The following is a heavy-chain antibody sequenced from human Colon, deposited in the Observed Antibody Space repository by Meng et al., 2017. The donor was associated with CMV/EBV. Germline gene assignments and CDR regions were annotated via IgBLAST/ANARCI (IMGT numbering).Heavy chain of an antibody. J-gene: IGHJ4*02. CDR3: ARDWGDTTKVIVDY. Sequence: KASCYTFITYGISWLRQAPGQGLEWMGWINPNNGNTVYAPRFRDRVTMTTDASTSTAYMELTSLTSDDTAVYYCARDWGDTTKVIVDYWGRGTLVTVSS. CDR1: CYTFITYG. V-gene: IGHV1-18*01. CDR2: INPNNGNT. D-gene: IGHD3-16*01.